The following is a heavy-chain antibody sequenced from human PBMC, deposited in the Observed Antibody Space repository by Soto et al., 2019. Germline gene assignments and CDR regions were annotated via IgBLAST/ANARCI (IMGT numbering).Heavy chain of an antibody. CDR1: GVSISSYY. Sequence: QVQIQESGPGMVKPSETLSLMCSVTGVSISSYYWSWIRQPAGKGLEWIGRIYTSGSTNYNPSLKSRVTMSVHKSNNQVFLKLNSLTAADTAVYYCARDSELIGRSYWYFDLWGRGTLVTVSS. CDR3: ARDSELIGRSYWYFDL. V-gene: IGHV4-4*07. J-gene: IGHJ2*01. CDR2: IYTSGST. D-gene: IGHD1-26*01.